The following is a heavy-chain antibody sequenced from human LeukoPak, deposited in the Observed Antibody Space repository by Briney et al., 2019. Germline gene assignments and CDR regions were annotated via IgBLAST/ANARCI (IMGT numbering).Heavy chain of an antibody. J-gene: IGHJ4*02. Sequence: SVKVSCKASGGTFSSYAISWVRQAPGQGLEWMGRIIPIFETPNYAQKFQGRVTITADESTSTAYMELSSLRSEDTAVYYCARGGGSGYYVYWGQGTLVTVSS. CDR1: GGTFSSYA. V-gene: IGHV1-69*13. D-gene: IGHD3-22*01. CDR2: IIPIFETP. CDR3: ARGGGSGYYVY.